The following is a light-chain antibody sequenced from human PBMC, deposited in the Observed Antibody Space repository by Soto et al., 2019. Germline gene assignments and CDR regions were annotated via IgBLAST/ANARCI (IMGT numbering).Light chain of an antibody. CDR2: WAS. CDR1: HSLLANCNNKNC. J-gene: IGKJ2*01. Sequence: DIVMTQSPDSLAVSLGGRATINCKSSHSLLANCNNKNCLAWYQHKPGQPPKMPILWASILESVVPDRFSGSGSGPDFTLTISSLQAEGGAVYYGPHFFCQPFPFGQGTKLAIK. V-gene: IGKV4-1*01. CDR3: PHFFCQPFP.